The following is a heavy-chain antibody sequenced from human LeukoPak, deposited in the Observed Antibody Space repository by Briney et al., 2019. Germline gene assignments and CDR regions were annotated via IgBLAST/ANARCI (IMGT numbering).Heavy chain of an antibody. D-gene: IGHD2-21*02. CDR1: GFTFSGSP. J-gene: IGHJ4*02. Sequence: GGSLRLSCAASGFTFSGSPILWVRQASGKGLEWVGRIRSKADNYATAYAASVQGRCTISRDDSKNTLYLQMNSLKTEDTAVYYCVTDLVTKGYFDCWGQGTLVTVSS. CDR3: VTDLVTKGYFDC. CDR2: IRSKADNYAT. V-gene: IGHV3-73*01.